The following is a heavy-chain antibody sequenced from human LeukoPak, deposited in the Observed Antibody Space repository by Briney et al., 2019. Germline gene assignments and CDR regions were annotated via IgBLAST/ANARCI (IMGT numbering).Heavy chain of an antibody. CDR2: INHSGST. CDR1: GGSFSGYY. J-gene: IGHJ3*02. Sequence: PSETLSLTCAVYGGSFSGYYWSWIRQPPGKGLEWIGEINHSGSTNYNPSLKSRVTISVDTSKNQFSLKLSSVTAADTAVYYCARGRLFYGSGSNGPQPRAQEAFDIWGQGTMVTVSS. V-gene: IGHV4-34*01. D-gene: IGHD3-10*01. CDR3: ARGRLFYGSGSNGPQPRAQEAFDI.